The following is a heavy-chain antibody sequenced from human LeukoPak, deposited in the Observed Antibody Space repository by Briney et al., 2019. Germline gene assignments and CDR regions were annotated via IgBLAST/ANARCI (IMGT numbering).Heavy chain of an antibody. D-gene: IGHD5-12*01. CDR1: GFTFSSYA. Sequence: GGSLRLSCAASGFTFSSYAMHWVRQAPGKGLEWVAVISYDGSNKYYANSVKGRFTISRDNSKNTLYLQMNSLRAEDTAVYYCARDLEGYSGYDSVYWGQGTLVTVSS. J-gene: IGHJ4*02. CDR3: ARDLEGYSGYDSVY. V-gene: IGHV3-30*04. CDR2: ISYDGSNK.